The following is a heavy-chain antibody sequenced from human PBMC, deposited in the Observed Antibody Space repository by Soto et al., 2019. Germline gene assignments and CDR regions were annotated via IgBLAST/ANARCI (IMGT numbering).Heavy chain of an antibody. CDR2: IYYSGNT. CDR1: GGSIRSRSYF. V-gene: IGHV4-39*01. J-gene: IGHJ6*03. D-gene: IGHD3-22*01. Sequence: QLQLQESGPGRAKPSETLSLTCTVSGGSIRSRSYFWGWSRQCPGKGLEWIGNIYYSGNTSYNPSLNSRGTISIDTSRNQFSLKLTSVTAADTAVYFCAKINDKIYQSMDVWGKGSTVTVSS. CDR3: AKINDKIYQSMDV.